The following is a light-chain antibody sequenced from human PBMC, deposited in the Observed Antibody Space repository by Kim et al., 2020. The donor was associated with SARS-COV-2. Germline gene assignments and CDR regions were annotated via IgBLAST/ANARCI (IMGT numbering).Light chain of an antibody. CDR3: QAWDRTTVV. Sequence: SYELTQPPSVSVSPGQTASITCSGDKLGDKYACWYQQKPGQSPVLVIYQDSKRPSGIPERFSGSNSGNTATLTISGTQAMDEADYYCQAWDRTTVVFGGGTQPTVL. CDR2: QDS. CDR1: KLGDKY. J-gene: IGLJ2*01. V-gene: IGLV3-1*01.